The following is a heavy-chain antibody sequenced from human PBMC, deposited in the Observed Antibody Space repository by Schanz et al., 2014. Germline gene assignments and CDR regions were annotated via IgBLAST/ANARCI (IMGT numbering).Heavy chain of an antibody. CDR1: GFTFDDYS. V-gene: IGHV3-9*01. Sequence: SGFTFDDYSMHWVRQSPGKGLEWASGIVWNRGRTGYADSVKGRFTDSRDNAKRSLYLQRNDLRREDTVEYHCATDMRATGWDVSCDFRGRGTVVDVSP. D-gene: IGHD1-1*01. J-gene: IGHJ4*03. CDR2: IVWNRGRT. CDR3: ATDMRATGWDVSCDF.